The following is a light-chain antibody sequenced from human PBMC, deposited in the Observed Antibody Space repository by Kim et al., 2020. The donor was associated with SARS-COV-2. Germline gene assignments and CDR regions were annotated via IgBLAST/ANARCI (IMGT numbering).Light chain of an antibody. V-gene: IGLV3-1*01. CDR1: KLGDKY. CDR3: QAWDSSTGGV. J-gene: IGLJ1*01. CDR2: QDS. Sequence: VSPGQTASITCSGDKLGDKYACWYQQKPGQSPVLVIYQDSKRPSRIPERFSGSNSGNTATLTISGTQAMDEADYYCQAWDSSTGGVFGTGTKVTVL.